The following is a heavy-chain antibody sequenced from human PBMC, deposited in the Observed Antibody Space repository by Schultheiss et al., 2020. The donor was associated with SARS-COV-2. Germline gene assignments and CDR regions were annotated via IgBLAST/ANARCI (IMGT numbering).Heavy chain of an antibody. J-gene: IGHJ6*02. Sequence: GGSLRLSCAASGFTFSSNYMNWVRQAPGKGLEWVSYISSSSSTIYYADSVKGRFTISRDNSKNTLYLQMKSLRAEDTAMYYCARGGGIYYYGMDVWGQGTTVTVSS. V-gene: IGHV3-48*01. D-gene: IGHD3-10*01. CDR2: ISSSSSTI. CDR1: GFTFSSNY. CDR3: ARGGGIYYYGMDV.